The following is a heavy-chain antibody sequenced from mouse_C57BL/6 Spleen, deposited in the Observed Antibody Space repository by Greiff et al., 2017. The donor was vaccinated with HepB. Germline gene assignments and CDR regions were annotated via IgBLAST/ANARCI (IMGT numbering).Heavy chain of an antibody. J-gene: IGHJ4*01. CDR1: GFTFSDYG. Sequence: EVKLQESGGGLVKPGGSLKLSCAASGFTFSDYGMHWVRQAPEKGLEWVAYISSGSSTIYYADTVKGRFTISRDNAKNTLFPQMTSLRSEDTAMYYCARGYDGYYVYAMDYWGQGTSVTVSS. CDR2: ISSGSSTI. V-gene: IGHV5-17*01. D-gene: IGHD2-3*01. CDR3: ARGYDGYYVYAMDY.